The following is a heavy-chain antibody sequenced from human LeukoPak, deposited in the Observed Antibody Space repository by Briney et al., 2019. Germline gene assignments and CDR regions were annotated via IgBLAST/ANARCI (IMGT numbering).Heavy chain of an antibody. CDR3: ARASLGYCSSTSCYRGVFAAFDI. CDR2: IIPIFGTA. CDR1: GGTFSSYA. V-gene: IGHV1-69*13. Sequence: SVKVSCKASGGTFSSYAISWVRQAPGQGLEWMGGIIPIFGTANYAQKFQGRVTITADESTSTAYMELSSLRSEDAAVYYCARASLGYCSSTSCYRGVFAAFDIWGQGTMVTVSS. D-gene: IGHD2-2*01. J-gene: IGHJ3*02.